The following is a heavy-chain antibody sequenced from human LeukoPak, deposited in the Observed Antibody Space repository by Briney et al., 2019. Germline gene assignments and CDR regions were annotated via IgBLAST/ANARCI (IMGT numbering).Heavy chain of an antibody. CDR3: AKVGGGYGTWYFDS. CDR2: ITSSSTNI. Sequence: GGSLRLSCAASGFTVSSNYMNWVRQAPGKGLEWVSSITSSSTNIYYLDSVKGRFTISRDDAKNSVYLQMNSVRVEDTAVYYCAKVGGGYGTWYFDSWGQGTLVTVSS. J-gene: IGHJ4*02. V-gene: IGHV3-21*01. D-gene: IGHD5-12*01. CDR1: GFTVSSNY.